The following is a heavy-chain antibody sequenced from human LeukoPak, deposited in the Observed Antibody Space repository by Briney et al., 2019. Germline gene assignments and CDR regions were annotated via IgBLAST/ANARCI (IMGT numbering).Heavy chain of an antibody. Sequence: GVSLRLSCAASGFTFSSYWMHWVRQAPGKGLVWVSRVKSDGSSTTYADSVKGRFTISRDNAKNTLYLQMNSLRAEDTAVYYCTRDPCMDVWGQGTMVTV. J-gene: IGHJ6*02. V-gene: IGHV3-74*01. CDR3: TRDPCMDV. CDR2: VKSDGSST. CDR1: GFTFSSYW.